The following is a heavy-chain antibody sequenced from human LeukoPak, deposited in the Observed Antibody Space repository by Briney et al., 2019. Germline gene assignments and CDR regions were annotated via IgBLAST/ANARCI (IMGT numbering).Heavy chain of an antibody. CDR3: ASTYLNYYDSSGYYSAYYYGMDV. CDR1: GGSISSYY. J-gene: IGHJ6*02. CDR2: TYYSGST. D-gene: IGHD3-22*01. V-gene: IGHV4-59*01. Sequence: TSETLSLTCTVSGGSISSYYWSWIRQPPGKGLEWIGYTYYSGSTNYNPSLKSRVTISVDTSKNQFSLKLSSVTAADTAVYYCASTYLNYYDSSGYYSAYYYGMDVWGQGTTVTVSS.